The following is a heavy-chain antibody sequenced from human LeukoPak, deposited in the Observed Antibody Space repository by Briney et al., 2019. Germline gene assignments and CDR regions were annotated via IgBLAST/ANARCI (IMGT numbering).Heavy chain of an antibody. CDR1: GGTFSSYA. CDR2: IIPILGIA. Sequence: GASVKVSCKASGGTFSSYAISWVRQAPGQGLEWMGRIIPILGIANYAQKFQGRVTITADKSTSTAYMELSSLRSEDTAVYYCATPGYCSSTSCSDDAFDIWGQGTMDTVSS. J-gene: IGHJ3*02. V-gene: IGHV1-69*04. CDR3: ATPGYCSSTSCSDDAFDI. D-gene: IGHD2-2*03.